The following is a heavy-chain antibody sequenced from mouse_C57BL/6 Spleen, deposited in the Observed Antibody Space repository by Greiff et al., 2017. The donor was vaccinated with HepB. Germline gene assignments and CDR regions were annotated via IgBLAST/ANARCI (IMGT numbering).Heavy chain of an antibody. V-gene: IGHV5-16*01. CDR3: ARDGGWYPGPMDY. J-gene: IGHJ4*01. Sequence: EVKLVESEGGLVQPGSSMKLSCTASGFTFSDYYMAWVRQVPEKGLEWVANINYDGSSTYYLDSLKSRFIISRDNAKNILYLQMSSLKSEDTATYYCARDGGWYPGPMDYWGQGTSVTVSS. CDR1: GFTFSDYY. D-gene: IGHD2-1*01. CDR2: INYDGSST.